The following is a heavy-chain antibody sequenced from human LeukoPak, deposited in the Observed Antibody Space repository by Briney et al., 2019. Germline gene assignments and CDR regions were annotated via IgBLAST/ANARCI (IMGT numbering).Heavy chain of an antibody. CDR1: GFTFSSYW. CDR3: ARWGGPRSFDI. J-gene: IGHJ3*02. D-gene: IGHD2-15*01. Sequence: GGSLRLSCAASGFTFSSYWMSWVRQAPGKGLEWVANIKQDGSEKYYVDSVKGRFTISRVNAKNSLYLQMNSLRAEDTAVYYCARWGGPRSFDIWGQGTMVTVSS. V-gene: IGHV3-7*01. CDR2: IKQDGSEK.